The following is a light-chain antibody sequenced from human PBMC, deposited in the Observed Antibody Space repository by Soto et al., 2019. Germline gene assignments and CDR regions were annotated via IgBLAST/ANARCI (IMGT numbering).Light chain of an antibody. CDR2: DTS. J-gene: IGKJ5*01. V-gene: IGKV3-20*01. CDR1: QSLANSF. Sequence: EIVLTQSPGSRSLSPGERASLCCRASQSLANSFTAWYQQKPGQAPRLLIYDTSSRASGIPDRFSGSGSGTDFTLTISRLETEDFAVFYCQQYGTSEIIFGQGTRLEI. CDR3: QQYGTSEII.